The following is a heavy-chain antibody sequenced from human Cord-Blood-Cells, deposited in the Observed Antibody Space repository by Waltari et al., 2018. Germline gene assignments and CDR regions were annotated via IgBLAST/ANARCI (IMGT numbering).Heavy chain of an antibody. V-gene: IGHV4-34*01. Sequence: QVQLQQWGAGLLKPSETLSLTCAVYGGSFSGYYWSWIRQPPGKGLEWTGEINHSGSTNYNPSLKSRVTISVDTSKNQFSLKLSSVTAADTAVYYCARKIAASHYYFDYWGQGTLVTVSS. J-gene: IGHJ4*02. D-gene: IGHD6-25*01. CDR2: INHSGST. CDR1: GGSFSGYY. CDR3: ARKIAASHYYFDY.